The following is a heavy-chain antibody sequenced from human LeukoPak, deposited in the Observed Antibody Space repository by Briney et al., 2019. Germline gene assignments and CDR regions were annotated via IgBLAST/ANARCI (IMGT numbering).Heavy chain of an antibody. CDR3: ARVSDTEAFGGFDP. J-gene: IGHJ5*02. Sequence: SETLSLTCAVYGGSFSGYYWSWIRQPPGKGLEWIGEINHSGSTNYNPSLKSRVTISVDTSKNQFSLKLSSVTAADTAVYYCARVSDTEAFGGFDPWGQGTLVTVSS. V-gene: IGHV4-34*01. D-gene: IGHD5-18*01. CDR2: INHSGST. CDR1: GGSFSGYY.